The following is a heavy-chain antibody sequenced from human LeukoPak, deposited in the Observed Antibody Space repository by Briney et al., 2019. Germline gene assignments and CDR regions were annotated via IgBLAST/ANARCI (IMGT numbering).Heavy chain of an antibody. Sequence: GGSLRLSCAAPGFTFSSYAMSWVRQAPGKGLEWVSAISGSGGSTYYADSVKGRFTISRDNSKNTLCLQMNSLRAEDTAVYYCAKGIIATSVVTAFDIWGQGTVVTVSS. CDR1: GFTFSSYA. D-gene: IGHD4-23*01. V-gene: IGHV3-23*01. J-gene: IGHJ3*02. CDR3: AKGIIATSVVTAFDI. CDR2: ISGSGGST.